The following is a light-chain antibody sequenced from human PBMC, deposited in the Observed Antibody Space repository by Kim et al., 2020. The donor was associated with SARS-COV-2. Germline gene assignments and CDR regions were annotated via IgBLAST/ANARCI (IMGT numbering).Light chain of an antibody. CDR3: QAWDGSTFV. CDR1: NLGEKY. V-gene: IGLV3-1*01. J-gene: IGLJ1*01. CDR2: QND. Sequence: SYELTQPPSVSVPPGQTASITCSGDNLGEKYACWYQQKPGQSPVLVIYQNDKRPSGIPERFSGSNSGNTASLTISGTQAMDEADYFCQAWDGSTFVFGTGTKVTVL.